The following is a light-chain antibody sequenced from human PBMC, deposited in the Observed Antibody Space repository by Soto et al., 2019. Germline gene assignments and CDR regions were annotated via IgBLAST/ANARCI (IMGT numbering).Light chain of an antibody. J-gene: IGLJ1*01. CDR1: RSDIGSNF. CDR2: NSN. V-gene: IGLV1-44*01. Sequence: QSVLSQPPSASGTPGQTVIISRSGSRSDIGSNFVNWYQHLPGTAPKLLIYNSNQRPSGVPDRFSGSKSGTSASLAISGLQSEDEADYYCAAWDDSLTGPVFGTGTKVTV. CDR3: AAWDDSLTGPV.